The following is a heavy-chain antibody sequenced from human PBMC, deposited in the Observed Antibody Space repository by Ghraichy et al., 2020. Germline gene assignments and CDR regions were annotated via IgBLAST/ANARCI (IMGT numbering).Heavy chain of an antibody. CDR2: ISAYNGNT. Sequence: ASVKVSCKASGYTFTSYGISWVRQAPGQGLEWMGWISAYNGNTNYAQKLQGRVTMTTDTSTSTAYMELRSLRSDDTAVYYCARDQYDFWSGYYNYWGQGTLVTVSS. D-gene: IGHD3-3*01. J-gene: IGHJ4*02. CDR3: ARDQYDFWSGYYNY. CDR1: GYTFTSYG. V-gene: IGHV1-18*01.